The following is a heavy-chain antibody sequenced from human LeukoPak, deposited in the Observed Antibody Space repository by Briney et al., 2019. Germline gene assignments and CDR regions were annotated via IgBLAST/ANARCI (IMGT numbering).Heavy chain of an antibody. CDR2: VSSSEDYI. CDR3: ATPANDYGDRNWYFDL. V-gene: IGHV3-21*01. J-gene: IGHJ2*01. D-gene: IGHD4-17*01. CDR1: GGSISSYY. Sequence: PSETLSLTCTVSGGSISSYYWSWIRQPPGKGLEWVSSVSSSEDYIYYADSVKGRFTISRDNAENSLYLQMNSLKAEDTAVYYCATPANDYGDRNWYFDLWGRGTLVTVSS.